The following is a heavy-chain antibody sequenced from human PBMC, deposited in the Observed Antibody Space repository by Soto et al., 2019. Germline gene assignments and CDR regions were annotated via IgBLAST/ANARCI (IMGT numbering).Heavy chain of an antibody. CDR2: IYYSGST. CDR3: ARKVGYYDFWSGYDYYYYMDV. CDR1: GGSISSYY. V-gene: IGHV4-59*01. Sequence: QVQLQESGPGLVKPSETLSLTCTVSGGSISSYYWSWIRQPPGKGLEWIGYIYYSGSTNYNPSRKSRVTISVDASKNQFSLKLSSVTAADTAVYYCARKVGYYDFWSGYDYYYYMDVWGKGTTVTVSS. D-gene: IGHD3-3*01. J-gene: IGHJ6*03.